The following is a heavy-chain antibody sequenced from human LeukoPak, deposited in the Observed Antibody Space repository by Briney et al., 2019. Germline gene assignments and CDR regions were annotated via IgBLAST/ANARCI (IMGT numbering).Heavy chain of an antibody. CDR1: GYTFKNYD. J-gene: IGHJ3*01. D-gene: IGHD6-25*01. Sequence: ASVKVSCKASGYTFKNYDINWVRQAPGQGLEWMAWMNPNNDNAGSAQEFQGRVTMTRDTSINTAYMELSSLRSDDTGVYYCARAAAGGDDPFDVWGQGSLIIVSS. V-gene: IGHV1-8*01. CDR3: ARAAAGGDDPFDV. CDR2: MNPNNDNA.